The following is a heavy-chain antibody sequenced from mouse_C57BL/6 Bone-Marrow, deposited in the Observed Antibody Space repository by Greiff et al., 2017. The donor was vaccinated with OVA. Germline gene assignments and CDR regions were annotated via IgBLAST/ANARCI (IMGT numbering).Heavy chain of an antibody. CDR2: IYPGDGDT. CDR1: GYAFGSSW. CDR3: ARLRRTDYAMDY. D-gene: IGHD2-12*01. J-gene: IGHJ4*01. Sequence: QVQLQQSGPELVKPGASVKISCKASGYAFGSSWMNWVKQRPGKGLEWIGRIYPGDGDTNYNGKFKGKATLTADKSSSTAYMQLSSLTSEDSAVYFCARLRRTDYAMDYWGQGTSVTVSS. V-gene: IGHV1-82*01.